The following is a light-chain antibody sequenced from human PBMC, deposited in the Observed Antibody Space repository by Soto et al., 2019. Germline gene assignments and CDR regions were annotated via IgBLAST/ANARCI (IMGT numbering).Light chain of an antibody. J-gene: IGKJ2*01. CDR2: DAS. CDR3: QQGGYWPMSS. Sequence: EIVLTQSPATLSLSPGERATLSCRASQSVSSYLAWYQQKPGQAPRLLIYDASNRATHIPARFSGSGSRTDFTLPINTLEPEDFAVYDCQQGGYWPMSSSGQATKLEI. CDR1: QSVSSY. V-gene: IGKV3-11*01.